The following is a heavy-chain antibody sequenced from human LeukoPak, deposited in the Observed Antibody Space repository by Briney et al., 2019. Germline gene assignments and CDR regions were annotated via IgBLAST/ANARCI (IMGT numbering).Heavy chain of an antibody. CDR1: GFTFSDHA. CDR3: AKVSWLGTLPSYHFDS. CDR2: LRCTGTTT. V-gene: IGHV3-23*01. J-gene: IGHJ4*02. Sequence: AGGSLRLFCAASGFTFSDHAMSWVRQAPGKGLGWVSALRCTGTTTFYAASVKGRFTISRDNSKNTADLRMNSLRAEDTAVYYCAKVSWLGTLPSYHFDSWGQGTQVTVSS. D-gene: IGHD6-19*01.